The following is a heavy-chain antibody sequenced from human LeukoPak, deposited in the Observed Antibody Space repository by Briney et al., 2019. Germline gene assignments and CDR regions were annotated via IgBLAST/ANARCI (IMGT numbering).Heavy chain of an antibody. Sequence: SETLSLTCTVSGGSFSSHYWTWIRQPPGKGLEWIGYVSYSGGTDYNPSLKSRVNISVDTSKNQFSLNLRSVTAADTAVYYCTRQGDGGRAFDYWGQGILVTVSS. CDR3: TRQGDGGRAFDY. D-gene: IGHD4-23*01. V-gene: IGHV4-59*11. J-gene: IGHJ4*02. CDR1: GGSFSSHY. CDR2: VSYSGGT.